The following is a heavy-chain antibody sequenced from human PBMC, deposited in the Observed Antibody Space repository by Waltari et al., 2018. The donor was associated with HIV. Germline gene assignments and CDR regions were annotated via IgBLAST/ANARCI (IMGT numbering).Heavy chain of an antibody. V-gene: IGHV3-49*03. CDR2: IRSKAYGEKT. Sequence: EVQLVESGGGLVQPGRSLRLSCTASGFNFGDFAMTWFRQAPGKGLVWVAFIRSKAYGEKTEYAASVKGRFTISRDDSKSIAYLQMNSLKSEDTAVYFCTRAGAFYHFWTGHNRWFDPWGQGTLVTVSS. CDR1: GFNFGDFA. CDR3: TRAGAFYHFWTGHNRWFDP. J-gene: IGHJ5*02. D-gene: IGHD3-3*01.